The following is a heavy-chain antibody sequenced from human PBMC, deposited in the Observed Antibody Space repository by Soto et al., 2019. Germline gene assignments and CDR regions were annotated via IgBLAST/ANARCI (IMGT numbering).Heavy chain of an antibody. CDR3: TRDPEKYSGSDLGIDN. CDR1: VFTFTNYE. CDR2: ISSNGKTN. D-gene: IGHD5-12*01. V-gene: IGHV3-48*03. Sequence: SLRLSCSASVFTFTNYEMNWGRQAPGKGQEWIAYISSNGKTNSYADSVRGRFTNSKDKAKNSLYLQMNGLRADDTAVYYCTRDPEKYSGSDLGIDNLGQGTLVNVSS. J-gene: IGHJ4*02.